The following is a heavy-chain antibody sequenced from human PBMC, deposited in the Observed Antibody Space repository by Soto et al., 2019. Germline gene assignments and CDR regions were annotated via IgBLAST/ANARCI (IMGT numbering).Heavy chain of an antibody. CDR3: AHMTRMAYGDYPYDL. V-gene: IGHV2-5*02. CDR1: GFSLSTNGVG. D-gene: IGHD4-17*01. Sequence: QITLKESGPTLVKPTQTLTLTCSFSGFSLSTNGVGVGWIRQPPGKALEWLSVLYWDDDRRYSPSLRSRLTITKDTSKNQVVLTMTNMDPVDTATYYCAHMTRMAYGDYPYDLWGQGTLVTVSS. CDR2: LYWDDDR. J-gene: IGHJ4*02.